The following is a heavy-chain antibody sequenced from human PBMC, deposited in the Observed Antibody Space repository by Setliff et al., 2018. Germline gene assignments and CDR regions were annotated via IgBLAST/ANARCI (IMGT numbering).Heavy chain of an antibody. CDR1: GESFSNNY. J-gene: IGHJ6*02. Sequence: ASETLSLTCSVYGESFSNNYWSWIRQPPGKGLEWIGESNHSGNTTNHPSLKSRLTMSVDTSKNQFSLKLTSVTSLRLEDTAVYYCARGKMDVVAVAGKYCVMDVWGQGTTVTVSS. V-gene: IGHV4-34*01. D-gene: IGHD6-19*01. CDR3: ARGKMDVVAVAGKYCVMDV. CDR2: SNHSGNT.